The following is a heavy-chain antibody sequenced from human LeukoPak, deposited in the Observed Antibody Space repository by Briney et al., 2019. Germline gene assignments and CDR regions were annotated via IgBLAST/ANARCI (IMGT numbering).Heavy chain of an antibody. CDR1: GFTFSSYS. V-gene: IGHV3-21*01. J-gene: IGHJ4*02. CDR3: ARDWEMATITGYFDY. D-gene: IGHD5-24*01. Sequence: GGSLRLSCAASGFTFSSYSMNWVRQARGKGLEWVSSISSSSSYIYYADSVKGRFTISRDNAKNSLYLQMNSLRAEDTAVYYCARDWEMATITGYFDYWGQGTLVTVSS. CDR2: ISSSSSYI.